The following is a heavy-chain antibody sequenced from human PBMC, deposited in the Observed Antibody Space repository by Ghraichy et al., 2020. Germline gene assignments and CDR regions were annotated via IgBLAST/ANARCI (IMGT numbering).Heavy chain of an antibody. V-gene: IGHV3-30*02. CDR3: AKDQAGG. CDR2: IRYDGREQ. Sequence: GESLNISCAASGFSFSDYGMHWVRQAPGKGLEWVSFIRYDGREQYYVDSAKGRFTVSRDNSNNMLYLQMGSLRGEDTAVYYCAKDQAGGWGQGTLVTVSS. CDR1: GFSFSDYG. J-gene: IGHJ4*02.